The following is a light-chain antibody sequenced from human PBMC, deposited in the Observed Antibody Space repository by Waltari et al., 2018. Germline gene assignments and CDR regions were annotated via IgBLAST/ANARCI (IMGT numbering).Light chain of an antibody. V-gene: IGKV2-30*02. CDR1: QSLVQSDGNTF. CDR2: KVS. Sequence: DVVMTQSPLSLAVTLVQPASISCWSSQSLVQSDGNTFLNCFHQRPGQSPRRLIYKVSNRESGVPDRFSGSGSGTDFTLKISRVEAEDVGIYYCLQSSQWPYAFGQGTKLEIK. CDR3: LQSSQWPYA. J-gene: IGKJ2*01.